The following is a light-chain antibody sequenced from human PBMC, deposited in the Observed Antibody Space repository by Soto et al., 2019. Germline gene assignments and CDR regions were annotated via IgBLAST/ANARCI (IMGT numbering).Light chain of an antibody. CDR3: QQSYSSVWT. J-gene: IGKJ1*01. V-gene: IGKV1-39*01. CDR1: QSIASY. Sequence: DIQMNPSPSSRFASVGDRVTITCRASQSIASYLNWYQQKPGKAPNLLIYGTSSLQSGVPSRFSGSGSGSDFTLTISNLQPEDFATYYCQQSYSSVWTFGQGTKV. CDR2: GTS.